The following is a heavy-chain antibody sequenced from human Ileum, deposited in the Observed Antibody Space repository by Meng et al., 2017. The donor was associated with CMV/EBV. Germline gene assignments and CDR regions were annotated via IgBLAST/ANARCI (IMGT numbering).Heavy chain of an antibody. Sequence: AVVGGSFSGYYWTWVRQPPGKGLEWIGEINHSGSTNYNPSLKSRVTISVDASKNQFSLKLSSVTAADTAVYYCARGGFRYGSGSYGYWGQGTLVTVSS. CDR1: GGSFSGYY. CDR2: INHSGST. CDR3: ARGGFRYGSGSYGY. D-gene: IGHD3-10*01. J-gene: IGHJ4*02. V-gene: IGHV4-34*01.